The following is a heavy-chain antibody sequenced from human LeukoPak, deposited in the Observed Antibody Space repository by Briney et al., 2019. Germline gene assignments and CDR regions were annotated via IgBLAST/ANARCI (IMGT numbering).Heavy chain of an antibody. J-gene: IGHJ4*02. V-gene: IGHV3-53*04. CDR2: IYSGGST. CDR3: ARQRSITIFGVVIKDYFDY. CDR1: GFTVSSNY. Sequence: PGGSLRLSCAASGFTVSSNYMSWVRQAPGKGLEWVSVIYSGGSTYYADSVKGRFTISRHNSKNTLYLQMNSLRAEDTAVYYCARQRSITIFGVVIKDYFDYRGQRTLVTVSS. D-gene: IGHD3-3*01.